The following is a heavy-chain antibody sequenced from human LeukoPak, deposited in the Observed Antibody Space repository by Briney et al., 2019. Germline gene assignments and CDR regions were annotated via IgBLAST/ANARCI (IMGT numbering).Heavy chain of an antibody. Sequence: GRSLRLSCAASGFTFSSYAMHWVRQAPGKGLEWVAVIPHDGSNKYYADSVKGRFTISRDNSKNTLYLQTNSLRAEDTAVYYCARDGQGGSYSSSSEFDYWGQGTLVTVSS. CDR2: IPHDGSNK. CDR3: ARDGQGGSYSSSSEFDY. V-gene: IGHV3-30-3*01. D-gene: IGHD6-6*01. CDR1: GFTFSSYA. J-gene: IGHJ4*02.